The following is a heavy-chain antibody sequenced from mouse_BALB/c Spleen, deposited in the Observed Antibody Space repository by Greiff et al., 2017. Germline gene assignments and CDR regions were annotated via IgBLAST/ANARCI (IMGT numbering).Heavy chain of an antibody. CDR1: GDSITSGY. Sequence: EVKLMESGPSLVKPSQTLSLTCSVTGDSITSGYWNWIRKFPGNKLEYMGYISYSGSTYYNPSLKSRISITRDTSKNQYYLQLNSVTTEDTATYYWARPLLRSRPYAMDYWGQGTSVTVSS. D-gene: IGHD1-1*01. CDR3: ARPLLRSRPYAMDY. J-gene: IGHJ4*01. CDR2: ISYSGST. V-gene: IGHV3-8*02.